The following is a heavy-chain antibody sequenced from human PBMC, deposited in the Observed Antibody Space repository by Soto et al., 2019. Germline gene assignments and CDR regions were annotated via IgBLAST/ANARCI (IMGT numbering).Heavy chain of an antibody. CDR3: ATADPAYHGARCLEY. CDR2: IWYDGSIK. CDR1: GLIFSKYS. Sequence: QVQLVESGGGVVQPGRSLRLSCAASGLIFSKYSMHWVRQAPGKGLEWVAVIWYDGSIKHYGDSVKGRFTISRDNSKNSVHLQMNGLRAEDTAVYYCATADPAYHGARCLEYWGRGTLVTVSS. J-gene: IGHJ4*02. D-gene: IGHD2-21*01. V-gene: IGHV3-33*01.